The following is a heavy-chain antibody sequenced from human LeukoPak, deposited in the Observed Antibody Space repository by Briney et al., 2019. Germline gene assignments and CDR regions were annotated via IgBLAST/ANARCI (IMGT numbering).Heavy chain of an antibody. Sequence: GGSLRLSCAASGFTFTGFWMSWVRQPPPKGLERVANIKQDGSEKYYVDSVEGRFTISRDNVKNSLYFQMAGARVEDTAVYYCARDLTGESFEYFDYWGQGTLVTVSS. CDR3: ARDLTGESFEYFDY. D-gene: IGHD3-9*01. CDR2: IKQDGSEK. CDR1: GFTFTGFW. V-gene: IGHV3-7*01. J-gene: IGHJ4*02.